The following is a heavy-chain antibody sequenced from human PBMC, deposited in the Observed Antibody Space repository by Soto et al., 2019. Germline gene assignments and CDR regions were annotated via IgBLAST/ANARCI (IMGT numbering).Heavy chain of an antibody. V-gene: IGHV1-2*02. J-gene: IGHJ4*02. CDR3: ARDLAKGGGSAGFDD. D-gene: IGHD1-26*01. CDR1: GYTFTVYY. CDR2: INPKSGGT. Sequence: ASVKVSCKASGYTFTVYYMHWVRQAPGQGLEWMGWINPKSGGTMYPQKFQGRVTMTWDTSISTAYMALTRLRSDDTAVYYCARDLAKGGGSAGFDDWGQGTLGTVSS.